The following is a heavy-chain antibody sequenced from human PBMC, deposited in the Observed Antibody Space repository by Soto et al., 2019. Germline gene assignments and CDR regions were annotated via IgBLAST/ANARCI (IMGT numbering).Heavy chain of an antibody. CDR1: GFTFSSYA. V-gene: IGHV3-23*01. Sequence: VGSLRLSCAASGFTFSSYAMSWVRQAPGKGLEWVSTISGSDGRTYSTDSVKGRFTISRDNSRNTAYLQMNSLRVEDTAVYYCAKGVSQYTPLALFDYWGRGTLVTVSS. CDR3: AKGVSQYTPLALFDY. D-gene: IGHD5-18*01. J-gene: IGHJ4*02. CDR2: ISGSDGRT.